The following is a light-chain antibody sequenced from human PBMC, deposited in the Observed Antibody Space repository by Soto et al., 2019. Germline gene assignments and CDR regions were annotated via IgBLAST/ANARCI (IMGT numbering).Light chain of an antibody. Sequence: GDRVTITCRASQSISSWLAWYQRKPGKGPKLLMYDVSSLESGVPSRFSGSGSGTEFTLTISSLQPDDFATYYCQRYSSYSWTFGQGTKVDIK. V-gene: IGKV1-5*01. CDR3: QRYSSYSWT. CDR1: QSISSW. CDR2: DVS. J-gene: IGKJ1*01.